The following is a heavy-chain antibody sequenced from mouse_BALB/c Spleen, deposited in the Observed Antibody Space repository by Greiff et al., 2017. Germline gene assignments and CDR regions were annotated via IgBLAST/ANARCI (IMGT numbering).Heavy chain of an antibody. V-gene: IGHV1-4*01. CDR2: INPSSGYT. J-gene: IGHJ3*01. CDR3: ANWDEPWFAY. CDR1: GYTFTSYT. D-gene: IGHD4-1*01. Sequence: LQESGAELARPGASVKMSCKASGYTFTSYTMHWVKQRPGQGLEWIGYINPSSGYTNYNQKFKDKATLTADKSSSTAYMQLSSLTSEDSAVYYCANWDEPWFAYWGQGTLVTVSA.